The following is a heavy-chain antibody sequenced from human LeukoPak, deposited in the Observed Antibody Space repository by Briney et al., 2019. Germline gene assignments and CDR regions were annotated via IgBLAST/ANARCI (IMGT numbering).Heavy chain of an antibody. D-gene: IGHD2-2*01. CDR3: AVGFFCSSSCYPSFDY. V-gene: IGHV1-2*02. Sequence: ASVKVSCKASGYTFTGYFIHWVRQAPGQGLEWMGWINPDSGGTNYAQKFQGRVTMTRDTSISTAYMELSRLRSDDTAWYYCAVGFFCSSSCYPSFDYWGQGTLVTVSS. J-gene: IGHJ4*02. CDR1: GYTFTGYF. CDR2: INPDSGGT.